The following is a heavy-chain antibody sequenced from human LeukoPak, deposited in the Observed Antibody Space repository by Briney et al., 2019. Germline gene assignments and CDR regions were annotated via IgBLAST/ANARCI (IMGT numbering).Heavy chain of an antibody. CDR2: ISWNSGLI. V-gene: IGHV3-9*01. J-gene: IGHJ5*02. Sequence: PGRSLRLSCAASGFTFDDYAMYWVRQAPGKGLEWVSGISWNSGLIGYADSVRGRFTISRDNAKNSLYLQMNSLRDEDTALYYCAKGPNLFSINHWGQGTLVTVSS. CDR1: GFTFDDYA. CDR3: AKGPNLFSINH.